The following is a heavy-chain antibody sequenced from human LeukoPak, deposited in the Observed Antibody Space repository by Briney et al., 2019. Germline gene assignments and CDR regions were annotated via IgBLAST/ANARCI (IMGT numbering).Heavy chain of an antibody. CDR1: GFTFDDYA. D-gene: IGHD3-16*02. J-gene: IGHJ3*02. CDR2: ISWNSGSI. CDR3: AKDDYVWGSYRYWSNAFDI. Sequence: PGGSLRLSCAASGFTFDDYAMHWVRQAPGKGLEWVSGISWNSGSIGYADSVKGRFTISRDNAKNSLYLQMNSLRAEDTALYYCAKDDYVWGSYRYWSNAFDIWGQGTMVTVS. V-gene: IGHV3-9*01.